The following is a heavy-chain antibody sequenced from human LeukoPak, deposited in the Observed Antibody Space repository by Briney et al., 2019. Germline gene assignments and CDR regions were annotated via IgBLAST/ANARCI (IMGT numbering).Heavy chain of an antibody. CDR1: GGSISSYY. D-gene: IGHD4-17*01. CDR3: ARDLVTVTKGFDI. J-gene: IGHJ3*02. CDR2: ISYIGTT. Sequence: SETLSLTCTVSGGSISSYYWSWIRQPPGKGLEWIGYISYIGTTNINPSLKSRVTLSIDTSKNQFSLKLSSVTAADTAVYYCARDLVTVTKGFDIWGQGTMVSVSS. V-gene: IGHV4-59*01.